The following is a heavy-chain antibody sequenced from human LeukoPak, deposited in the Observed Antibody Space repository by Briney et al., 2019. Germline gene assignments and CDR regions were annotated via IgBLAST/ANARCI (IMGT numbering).Heavy chain of an antibody. Sequence: ASVKVSCKASGYTFTGYFMHWVRQAPGQGLEWMGWIDPDSGGTNYAQVFQGRVTVTRDKSISTAYMGLSSLRSDDTAVYYCARVHRAGGWTLALDPWGQGTLVTVSS. CDR3: ARVHRAGGWTLALDP. D-gene: IGHD5-12*01. V-gene: IGHV1-2*02. J-gene: IGHJ5*02. CDR2: IDPDSGGT. CDR1: GYTFTGYF.